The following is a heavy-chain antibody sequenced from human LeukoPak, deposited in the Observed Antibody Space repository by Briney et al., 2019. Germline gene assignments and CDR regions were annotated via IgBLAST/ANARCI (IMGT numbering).Heavy chain of an antibody. CDR1: GYTFTSYS. J-gene: IGHJ4*02. CDR2: INAVNGNT. CDR3: ARDRGQQLITPFDY. D-gene: IGHD6-13*01. Sequence: GASVKVSCKASGYTFTSYSMHWVRQAPGQRLEWMGWINAVNGNTEYSQRFQGRVTITADKSTSTAYMELSSLRSEDTAVYYCARDRGQQLITPFDYWGQGTLVTVSS. V-gene: IGHV1-3*01.